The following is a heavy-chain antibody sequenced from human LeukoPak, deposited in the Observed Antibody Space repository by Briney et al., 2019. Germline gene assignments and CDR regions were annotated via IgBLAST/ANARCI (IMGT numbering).Heavy chain of an antibody. CDR3: ARERTPTTGYYYMDV. CDR1: GFTFSNYW. V-gene: IGHV3-74*01. Sequence: GGSLRLSCAASGFTFSNYWMHWVRQAPGKGLVWVSRIYNDGSSTSYADSVKGRFTITRDNAKNSLYLQMNSPRAEDTAVYYCARERTPTTGYYYMDVWGKGTTVTISS. CDR2: IYNDGSST. J-gene: IGHJ6*03. D-gene: IGHD4-11*01.